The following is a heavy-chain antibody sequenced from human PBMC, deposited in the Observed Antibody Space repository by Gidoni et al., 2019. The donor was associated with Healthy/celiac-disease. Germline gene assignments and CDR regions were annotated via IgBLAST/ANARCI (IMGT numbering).Heavy chain of an antibody. CDR3: AREGVVPAAIPYYYYGMDV. J-gene: IGHJ6*02. V-gene: IGHV3-64*01. D-gene: IGHD2-2*02. CDR1: GFTFSIYA. Sequence: EVQLVESGGGLVQPGGSLRLSCAASGFTFSIYAMHWVRQAPGKGLEYVSAISSNGGSTYYANSVKGRFTISRDNSKNTLYLQMGSLRAEDMAVYYCAREGVVPAAIPYYYYGMDVWGQGTTVTVSS. CDR2: ISSNGGST.